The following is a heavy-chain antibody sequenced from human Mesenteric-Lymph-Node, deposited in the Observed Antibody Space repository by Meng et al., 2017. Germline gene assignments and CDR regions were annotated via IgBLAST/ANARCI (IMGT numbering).Heavy chain of an antibody. V-gene: IGHV1-18*01. CDR2: ISAYNGDT. D-gene: IGHD1-26*01. J-gene: IGHJ4*02. Sequence: QAQLVECGGEVKKPGDSVKVACKSSGYTFPNYGITWVRQAPGQGLEWMGWISAYNGDTNYAQTLQGRVTMTTDTSTSTAYMELRSLRSDDTAVYYCARVEVGITSGDYWGQGTLVTVSS. CDR1: GYTFPNYG. CDR3: ARVEVGITSGDY.